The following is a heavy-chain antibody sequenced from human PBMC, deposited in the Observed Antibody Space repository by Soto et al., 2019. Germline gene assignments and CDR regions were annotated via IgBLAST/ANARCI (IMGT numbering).Heavy chain of an antibody. Sequence: QSPTLSLTCAISGDSVSSNSAAWHWIRQSPSRGLEWLGRTYYRSKWYNDYAVSVKSRITINPDTSKNQFSLQLNSVTPEDTAVYYCAREDQLWPVGTYNWFDPWGQGTLVTVSS. CDR3: AREDQLWPVGTYNWFDP. D-gene: IGHD5-18*01. J-gene: IGHJ5*02. V-gene: IGHV6-1*01. CDR1: GDSVSSNSAA. CDR2: TYYRSKWYN.